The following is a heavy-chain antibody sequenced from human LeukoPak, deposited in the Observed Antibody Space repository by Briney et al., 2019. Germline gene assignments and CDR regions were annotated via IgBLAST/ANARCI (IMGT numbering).Heavy chain of an antibody. Sequence: QAGGSLRLSCAASGFTFSSYAMSWVRQAPGKGLEWVSAISGSGGSTYYADSVKGRFTISRDNAKNSLYLQMNSLRDEDTAVYYCSIGGGYFQHWGQGTLVIVSS. CDR1: GFTFSSYA. CDR2: ISGSGGST. V-gene: IGHV3-23*01. J-gene: IGHJ1*01. D-gene: IGHD3-16*01. CDR3: SIGGGYFQH.